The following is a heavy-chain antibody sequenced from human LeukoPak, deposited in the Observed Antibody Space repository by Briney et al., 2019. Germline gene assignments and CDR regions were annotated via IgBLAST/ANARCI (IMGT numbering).Heavy chain of an antibody. D-gene: IGHD3-3*01. CDR3: ARGFTIFGVVNDGFDI. J-gene: IGHJ3*02. V-gene: IGHV3-74*01. CDR1: GFTFSSYW. CDR2: IDTDGSST. Sequence: GGSLRLSCAASGFTFSSYWMNWVRHAPGKGLVWVSRIDTDGSSTTYADSVKGRFTISRDNAKNTLYLQMNSLRAEGPAVYYCARGFTIFGVVNDGFDIWGQGTKVTVYS.